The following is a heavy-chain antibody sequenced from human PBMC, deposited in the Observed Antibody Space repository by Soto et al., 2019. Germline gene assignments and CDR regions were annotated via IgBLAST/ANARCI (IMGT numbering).Heavy chain of an antibody. CDR3: ARDRYSYYDFWSGSLPYYYYGMEV. D-gene: IGHD3-3*01. V-gene: IGHV3-7*01. Sequence: GGSLRLSCAASGFTISSYWMSWVRQAPGKGLEWVANIKQDGSEKYYVDSVKGRFTISRDNAKNSLYLQMNSLRAEDTAVYYCARDRYSYYDFWSGSLPYYYYGMEVWGQGTTVTVSS. CDR1: GFTISSYW. CDR2: IKQDGSEK. J-gene: IGHJ6*02.